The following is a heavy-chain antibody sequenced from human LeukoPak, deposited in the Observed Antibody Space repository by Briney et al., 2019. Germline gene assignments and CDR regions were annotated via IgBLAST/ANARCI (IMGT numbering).Heavy chain of an antibody. D-gene: IGHD2-2*01. V-gene: IGHV3-23*01. CDR1: GFTFSSYA. CDR3: AKVTLRYCSSTSCHT. Sequence: PGGSLRLSCAASGFTFSSYAMSWVRQAPGKGLEWVSAISGSGGSTYYADSVKGRFTISRDNSKNTLYLQMNSLRAEDTAVYYCAKVTLRYCSSTSCHTWGQGTLVTVSS. J-gene: IGHJ4*02. CDR2: ISGSGGST.